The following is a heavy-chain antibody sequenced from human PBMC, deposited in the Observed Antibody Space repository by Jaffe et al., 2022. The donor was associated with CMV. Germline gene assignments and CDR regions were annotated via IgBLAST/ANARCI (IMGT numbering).Heavy chain of an antibody. CDR2: ISSSSSYI. D-gene: IGHD1-7*01. Sequence: EVQLVESGGGLVKPGGSLRLSCAASGFTFSSYSMNWVRQAPGKGLEWVSSISSSSSYIYYADSVKGRFTISRDNAKNSLYLQMNSLRAEDTAVYYCARDFQSWNYVSNSWFDPWGQGTLVTVSS. CDR1: GFTFSSYS. J-gene: IGHJ5*02. V-gene: IGHV3-21*01. CDR3: ARDFQSWNYVSNSWFDP.